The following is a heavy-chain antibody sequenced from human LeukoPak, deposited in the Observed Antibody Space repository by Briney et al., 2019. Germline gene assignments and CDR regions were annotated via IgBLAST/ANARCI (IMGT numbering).Heavy chain of an antibody. CDR2: TYYRAKWYN. CDR3: AREVWDVWGSSIDY. V-gene: IGHV6-1*01. D-gene: IGHD3-16*01. Sequence: SRTLSLTCAISGDSVSSNSAAWSWIRQSPSGGLGWLVRTYYRAKWYNDYAVSVKSRITINPDTSKNQFSLQLNSVTPEDTAVYYCAREVWDVWGSSIDYWGQGTLVTVSS. CDR1: GDSVSSNSAA. J-gene: IGHJ4*02.